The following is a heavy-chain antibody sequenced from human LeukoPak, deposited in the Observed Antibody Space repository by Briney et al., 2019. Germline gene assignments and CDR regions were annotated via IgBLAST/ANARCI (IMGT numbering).Heavy chain of an antibody. CDR2: ISGSGGST. V-gene: IGHV3-23*01. J-gene: IGHJ4*02. CDR1: GFTFSSYA. CDR3: AKVGPTYCSGGSCYGRGFDY. D-gene: IGHD2-15*01. Sequence: PGGSLRLSCAASGFTFSSYAMSLVRQASGKGLEWVSAISGSGGSTYYADSVKGRFTISRDNSKNTLYLQMNSLRAEDTAVYYCAKVGPTYCSGGSCYGRGFDYWGQGTLVTVSS.